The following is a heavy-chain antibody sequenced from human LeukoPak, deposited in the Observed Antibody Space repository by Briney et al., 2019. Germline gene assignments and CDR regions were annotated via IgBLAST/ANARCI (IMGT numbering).Heavy chain of an antibody. CDR3: ATHVFGEIRYFDWSTNE. CDR2: INQDGSEK. V-gene: IGHV3-7*01. J-gene: IGHJ4*02. Sequence: GSLRLSCAASGFTFSSHWMSWVRQAPGKGLEWVANINQDGSEKYYVDSVKGRFTISRDNAKKSLYLQMNSLRAEDTAVYYCATHVFGEIRYFDWSTNEWGQGTLVTVSS. D-gene: IGHD3-9*01. CDR1: GFTFSSHW.